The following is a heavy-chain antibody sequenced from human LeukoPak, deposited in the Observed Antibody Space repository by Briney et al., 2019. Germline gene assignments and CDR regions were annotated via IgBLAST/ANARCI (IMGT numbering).Heavy chain of an antibody. CDR3: ARVGYDSSGEFDY. CDR2: IIPIFGTA. J-gene: IGHJ4*02. CDR1: GGTFSSYA. Sequence: ASVKVSCKASGGTFSSYAISWVRQAPGQGLEWMGGIIPIFGTANYAQKFQGRVTITADESTSTAYMELSSLRSEDTAVYYCARVGYDSSGEFDYWGQGTLVTVSS. D-gene: IGHD3-22*01. V-gene: IGHV1-69*13.